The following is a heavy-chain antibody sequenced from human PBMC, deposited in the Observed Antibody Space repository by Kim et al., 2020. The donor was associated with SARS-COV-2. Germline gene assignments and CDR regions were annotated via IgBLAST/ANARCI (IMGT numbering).Heavy chain of an antibody. CDR3: ARGKSWYFDV. J-gene: IGHJ2*01. CDR2: IFANGIT. Sequence: SETLSLTCTVSGDSLTNYYWGWIRQPPGKGLEWIGHIFANGITNYSPSLESRVTLLVDTSQNQFSLNFNSVSAADTAVYYCARGKSWYFDVWGRGSLVSFSS. CDR1: GDSLTNYY. V-gene: IGHV4-59*01.